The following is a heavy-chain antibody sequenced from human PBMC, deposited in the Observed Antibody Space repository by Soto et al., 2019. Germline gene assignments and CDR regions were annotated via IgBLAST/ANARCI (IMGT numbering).Heavy chain of an antibody. CDR2: ISSSSYI. D-gene: IGHD1-1*01. CDR1: GFTFSSYS. Sequence: EVQLVESGGGLVKPGGSLRLSCAASGFTFSSYSMNWVRQAPGKGLEWVSSISSSSYIYYADSVKGRFTISRDNAKNSLYLQMNSLRAEDTAVYYCARGGLERTLFWIVVWGKGTTVTVSS. CDR3: ARGGLERTLFWIVV. J-gene: IGHJ6*04. V-gene: IGHV3-21*01.